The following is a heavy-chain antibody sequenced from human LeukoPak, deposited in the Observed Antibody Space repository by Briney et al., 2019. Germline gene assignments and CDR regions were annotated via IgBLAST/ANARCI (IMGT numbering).Heavy chain of an antibody. V-gene: IGHV4-59*02. Sequence: PSETLSLTCTVSGGSVRSYYWSWIRQPPGKGLEWIGYIYSSGTTNYNPSLKTGVTISVDTSKNQFSLKLTSVTAADTAVHYCARNYVGYAFDIWGQGTMVTVSS. CDR2: IYSSGTT. CDR3: ARNYVGYAFDI. J-gene: IGHJ3*02. CDR1: GGSVRSYY. D-gene: IGHD1-7*01.